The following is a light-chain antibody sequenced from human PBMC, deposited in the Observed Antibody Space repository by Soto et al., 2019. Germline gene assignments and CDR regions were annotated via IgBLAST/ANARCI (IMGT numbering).Light chain of an antibody. J-gene: IGKJ4*01. V-gene: IGKV1-5*03. Sequence: DIQMTQSPSTLSASVGDRVTITCRASQSISSWLAWYQQKPGKAPKLLIYKASTLESGVPSRFSGSGSGTEFTLTISSLQPDYFSTYYCQEYNTYSPLTFGGGTKVDIK. CDR2: KAS. CDR1: QSISSW. CDR3: QEYNTYSPLT.